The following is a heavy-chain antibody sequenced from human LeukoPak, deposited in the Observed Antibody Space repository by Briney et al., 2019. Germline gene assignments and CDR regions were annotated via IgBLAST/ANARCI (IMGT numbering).Heavy chain of an antibody. CDR3: ARVLGYYDSSGYYYVDY. CDR2: INHSGST. Sequence: SEILSLTCAVYGGSFSGYYWSWIRQPPGKGLEWIGEINHSGSTNYNPSLKSRVTISVDTSKNQFSLKLSSVTAADTAVYYCARVLGYYDSSGYYYVDYWGQGTLVTVSS. V-gene: IGHV4-34*01. CDR1: GGSFSGYY. D-gene: IGHD3-22*01. J-gene: IGHJ4*02.